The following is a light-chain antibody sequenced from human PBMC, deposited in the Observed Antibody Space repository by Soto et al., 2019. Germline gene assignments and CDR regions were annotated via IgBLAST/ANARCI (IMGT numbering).Light chain of an antibody. Sequence: DIQMTQSPSTLSASVGDRVTITCRASQSINSWLAWYQQKPGKAPKLLIYDASSLKSGVPSRFSGSGSGTEFTLTISSLQPDDFATYYCQQYNSFSLTFGGGTKVEIK. V-gene: IGKV1-5*01. CDR3: QQYNSFSLT. J-gene: IGKJ4*01. CDR1: QSINSW. CDR2: DAS.